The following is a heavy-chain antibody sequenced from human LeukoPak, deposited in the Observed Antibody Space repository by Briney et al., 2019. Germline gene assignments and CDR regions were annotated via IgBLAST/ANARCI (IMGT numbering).Heavy chain of an antibody. CDR3: ARDSLLLWFGELLPDY. CDR2: ISSSSSTI. D-gene: IGHD3-10*01. Sequence: PGGSLRLSCAASGFTFSSYSMNWVRQAPGKGLEWVSYISSSSSTIYYADSVKGRFTISRDNAKNSLYLQMNSLRAEDTAVYYCARDSLLLWFGELLPDYWGQGTLVTVSS. CDR1: GFTFSSYS. V-gene: IGHV3-48*04. J-gene: IGHJ4*02.